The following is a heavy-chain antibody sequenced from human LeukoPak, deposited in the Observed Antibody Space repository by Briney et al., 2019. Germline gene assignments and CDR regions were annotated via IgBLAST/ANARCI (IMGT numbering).Heavy chain of an antibody. CDR2: IIPIFGTA. J-gene: IGHJ3*02. Sequence: SVKVSCKASGGTFSSYAISWVRQAPGQGLEWMGGIIPIFGTANYAQKFQGRVTITTDESTSTAYMELSSLRSEDTAVYYCASHVYYYDSSGYRIEAFDIWGQRTMVTVSS. CDR3: ASHVYYYDSSGYRIEAFDI. V-gene: IGHV1-69*05. D-gene: IGHD3-22*01. CDR1: GGTFSSYA.